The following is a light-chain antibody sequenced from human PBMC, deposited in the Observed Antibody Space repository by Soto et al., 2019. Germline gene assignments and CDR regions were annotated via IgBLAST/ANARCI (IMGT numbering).Light chain of an antibody. CDR3: QQSYSTLSIT. CDR2: AAS. V-gene: IGKV1-39*01. Sequence: DIQMTQSPSSLSASVGDRATITCRASESINRHLNWYQQKPGKAPKLLIYAASSLQNGVPSRFSGSGSGTDFTLTISNLQPEDFATYYCQQSYSTLSITFGQGTRLEIK. J-gene: IGKJ5*01. CDR1: ESINRH.